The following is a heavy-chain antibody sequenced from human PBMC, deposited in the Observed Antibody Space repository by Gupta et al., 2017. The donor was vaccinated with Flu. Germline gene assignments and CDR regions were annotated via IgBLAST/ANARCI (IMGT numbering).Heavy chain of an antibody. J-gene: IGHJ5*02. CDR1: GSTFIAFF. CDR3: ARGVPFIAAAGVSAHNWFAP. V-gene: IGHV1-2*02. Sequence: QVQLVQSGAEMKKPGASVKVSCKTSGSTFIAFFIHWVRQAPGQGPEWMGWIDPGTGGTKYAQKFQGRVAMTGDTSINTVYMELSRLESDDTAVYVGARGVPFIAAAGVSAHNWFAPGGQGTQVIVSP. D-gene: IGHD6-25*01. CDR2: IDPGTGGT.